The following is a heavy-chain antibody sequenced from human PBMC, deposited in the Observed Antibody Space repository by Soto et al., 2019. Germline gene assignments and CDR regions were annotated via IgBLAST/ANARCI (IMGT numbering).Heavy chain of an antibody. J-gene: IGHJ6*02. CDR3: ETPTNYDFWSGLYYYYGMDV. CDR2: FDPEDGET. V-gene: IGHV1-24*01. D-gene: IGHD3-3*01. Sequence: ASVKVSCKVSGYTLTELSMHWVRQAPGKGLEWMGGFDPEDGETIYAQKFQGRVTMTEDTSTDTAYMELSSLRSEDTAVYYCETPTNYDFWSGLYYYYGMDVWGQGTTVTVSS. CDR1: GYTLTELS.